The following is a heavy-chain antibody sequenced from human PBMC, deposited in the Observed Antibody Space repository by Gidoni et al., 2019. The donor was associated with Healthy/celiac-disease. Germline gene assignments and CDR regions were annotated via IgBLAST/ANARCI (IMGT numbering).Heavy chain of an antibody. V-gene: IGHV3-74*01. CDR2: INSDGSST. D-gene: IGHD5-12*01. Sequence: GLVWVSRINSDGSSTSYADSVKGRFPISRDNAKNTLYLQMNSLRAEDTAVYYCARVAGYSGYDPLSIWGQGTLVTVSS. J-gene: IGHJ4*02. CDR3: ARVAGYSGYDPLSI.